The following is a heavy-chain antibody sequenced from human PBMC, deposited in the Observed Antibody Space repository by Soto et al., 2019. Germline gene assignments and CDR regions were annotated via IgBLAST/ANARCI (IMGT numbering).Heavy chain of an antibody. CDR2: ISYDGSNK. D-gene: IGHD3-16*02. V-gene: IGHV3-30*18. CDR1: GFTFSSYG. J-gene: IGHJ4*02. Sequence: QVQLVESGGGVVQPGRSLRLSCAASGFTFSSYGMHWVRQAPGKGLEWVAVISYDGSNKYYADSVKGRFTISRDNSKNTLYLQMNSLRAEDTDVYYCAKDRTSSLYYFDYWGQGTLVTVSS. CDR3: AKDRTSSLYYFDY.